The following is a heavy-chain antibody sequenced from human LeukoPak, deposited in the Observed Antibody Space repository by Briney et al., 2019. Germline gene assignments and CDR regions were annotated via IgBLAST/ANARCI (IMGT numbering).Heavy chain of an antibody. CDR2: ISGSGGST. J-gene: IGHJ6*03. CDR3: ARKGWRYDYVWGSYRQRVVGFYYYYYMDV. V-gene: IGHV3-23*01. CDR1: GFTFSSYG. Sequence: PGGSLRLSCAASGFTFSSYGMSWVRQAPGKGLEWVSAISGSGGSTYYADSVKGRFTISRDNTKNTLYLQMNSLRAEDTAVYYCARKGWRYDYVWGSYRQRVVGFYYYYYMDVWGKGTTVTVSS. D-gene: IGHD3-16*02.